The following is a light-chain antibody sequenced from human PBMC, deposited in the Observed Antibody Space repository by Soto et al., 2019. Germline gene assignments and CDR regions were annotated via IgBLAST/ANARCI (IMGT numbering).Light chain of an antibody. CDR3: QQRSNWTLT. CDR2: DAS. CDR1: QSVSSY. V-gene: IGKV3-11*01. Sequence: EIVLTQSPATLSLSPGERATLSCRASQSVSSYLAWYQQKPGQAPRLLIYDASNRATGIPARFSGSGSGTDFNLTISSLETEDFAVYYCQQRSNWTLTFGGGTKVDIK. J-gene: IGKJ4*01.